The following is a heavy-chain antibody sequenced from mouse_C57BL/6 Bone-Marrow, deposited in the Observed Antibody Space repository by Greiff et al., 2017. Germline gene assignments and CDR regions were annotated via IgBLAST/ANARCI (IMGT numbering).Heavy chain of an antibody. J-gene: IGHJ3*01. D-gene: IGHD2-2*01. Sequence: QVQLQQPGAELVKPGASVKLSCKASGYTFTSYWMHWVKQRPGQGLEWIGMIHPNSGSTNYNEKFKSKATLTVDKSSSTAYMQLSSLTSEDSAVYYCARGGSTMVTTQFAYWGQGTLVTVSA. CDR2: IHPNSGST. CDR1: GYTFTSYW. V-gene: IGHV1-64*01. CDR3: ARGGSTMVTTQFAY.